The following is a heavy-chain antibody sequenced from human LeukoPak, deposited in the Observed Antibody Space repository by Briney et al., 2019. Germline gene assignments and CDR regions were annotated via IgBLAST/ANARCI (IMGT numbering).Heavy chain of an antibody. V-gene: IGHV3-30-3*01. CDR1: GFTFSSYA. CDR3: ARVPGELGTY. CDR2: ISYDGSNK. J-gene: IGHJ4*02. D-gene: IGHD2-2*01. Sequence: GRSLRLSCAASGFTFSSYAMHWVRQAPGKGLEWVAVISYDGSNKYYADSVKGRFTISRDNSKNTLYLQMNSLRAEDTAVYYCARVPGELGTYWGQGTLVTVSS.